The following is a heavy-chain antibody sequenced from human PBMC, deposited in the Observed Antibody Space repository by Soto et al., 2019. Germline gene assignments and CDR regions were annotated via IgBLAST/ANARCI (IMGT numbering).Heavy chain of an antibody. Sequence: PGESLKISCKGSGYSFTSYWIGWVRQMPGKGLEWMGIIYPGDSDTRYSPSFQGQVTISADKSISTAYLQWSSLKASDTAMYYCAIWSGYYNGGYYYYGMDVWGQGTTVTVSS. D-gene: IGHD3-3*01. V-gene: IGHV5-51*01. CDR3: AIWSGYYNGGYYYYGMDV. J-gene: IGHJ6*02. CDR2: IYPGDSDT. CDR1: GYSFTSYW.